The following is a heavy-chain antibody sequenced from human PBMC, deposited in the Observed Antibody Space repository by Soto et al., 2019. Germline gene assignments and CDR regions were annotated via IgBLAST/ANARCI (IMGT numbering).Heavy chain of an antibody. V-gene: IGHV3-53*01. CDR1: GFTVSNNY. J-gene: IGHJ2*01. CDR2: IYSGGYT. CDR3: ARDRGARYFDL. Sequence: PGGSLRLSCAVSGFTVSNNYMSLVRQAPGKGLEGVSFIYSGGYTAYGDSVKGRFTISRDNSKNTLYLQMNSLRAEDTAVYYCARDRGARYFDLWRRRTLVTVSS.